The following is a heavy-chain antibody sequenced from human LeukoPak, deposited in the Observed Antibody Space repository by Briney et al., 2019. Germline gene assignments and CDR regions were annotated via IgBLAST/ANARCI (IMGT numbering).Heavy chain of an antibody. CDR2: IHHSGST. CDR1: GYSISSSYY. CDR3: ARLGGYLY. D-gene: IGHD5-12*01. J-gene: IGHJ4*02. Sequence: PSETLSLTCTVSGYSISSSYYWGWIRQPPGKGLEWIGSIHHSGSTYYNPSLKSRVTISVDTSKNQFSLKLSSMTAADTAVYYCARLGGYLYWGQGTLVTVSS. V-gene: IGHV4-38-2*02.